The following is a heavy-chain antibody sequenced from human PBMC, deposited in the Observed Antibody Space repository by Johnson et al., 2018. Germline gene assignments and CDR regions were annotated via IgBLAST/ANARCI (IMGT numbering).Heavy chain of an antibody. CDR2: IYASGNT. V-gene: IGHV4-61*02. CDR1: GGFVSSDGYY. CDR3: ARAVYSYGHDAFDI. D-gene: IGHD5-18*01. Sequence: QVQLQESGPGLVKPSQTLSLTCIVSGGFVSSDGYYWNWIRQPAGKGPEWLGRIYASGNTDYAPSLKRRVAISMDKSKNQFSLRLSSVTAADSAVYYCARAVYSYGHDAFDIWGQGTMVTVSS. J-gene: IGHJ3*02.